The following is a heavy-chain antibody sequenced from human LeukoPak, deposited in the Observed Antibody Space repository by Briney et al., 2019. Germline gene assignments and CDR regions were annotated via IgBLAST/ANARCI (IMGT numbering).Heavy chain of an antibody. J-gene: IGHJ4*02. V-gene: IGHV4-34*01. CDR2: ITPTGAA. Sequence: PSETLSLTCAVYGGSFSGYYWSWIRQPPGKGLEWIGEITPTGAAKYSPPLNSRVTISVDTSKNQFSLRLRSVTAADTAMYYCARIAFGGHIVAQDYWGQGTLVSVSS. CDR3: ARIAFGGHIVAQDY. CDR1: GGSFSGYY. D-gene: IGHD3-16*02.